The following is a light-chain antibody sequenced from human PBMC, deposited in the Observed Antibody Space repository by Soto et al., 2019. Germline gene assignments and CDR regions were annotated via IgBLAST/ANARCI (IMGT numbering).Light chain of an antibody. J-gene: IGKJ1*01. V-gene: IGKV3-15*01. CDR3: QQYNNWPRT. CDR1: QSVSSN. CDR2: GAS. Sequence: EIVLTQSPATLSVSPGERATLSCRASQSVSSNLAWYQQKPGQAPRILLYGASTMATGIPARFSGSGSGTEFTRTISSLQSEEFAVYYGQQYNNWPRTFGQGTKVEIK.